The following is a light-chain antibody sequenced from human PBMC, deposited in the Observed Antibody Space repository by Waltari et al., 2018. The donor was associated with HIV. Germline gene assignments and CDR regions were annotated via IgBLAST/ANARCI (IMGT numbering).Light chain of an antibody. CDR3: SSYAGDSDRV. CDR1: SSDVGGYNY. V-gene: IGLV2-8*01. Sequence: QSALTQPPSASGSPGQSVTISCTGTSSDVGGYNYVSWYQQHPGKAPKLMIYEVSKRPSGVPDRFSGSKCGNTASLTVSGLQAEDEADYYCSSYAGDSDRVFGGGTKLTVL. CDR2: EVS. J-gene: IGLJ3*02.